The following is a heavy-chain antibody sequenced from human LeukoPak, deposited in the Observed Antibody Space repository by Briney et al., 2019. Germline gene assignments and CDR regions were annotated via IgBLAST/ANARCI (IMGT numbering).Heavy chain of an antibody. CDR2: IYYSGST. CDR1: GGSISSYY. V-gene: IGHV4-59*12. D-gene: IGHD6-13*01. Sequence: PSETLSLTCTVSGGSISSYYWSWIRQPPGKGLDWIGYIYYSGSTNYNPSLKTRLTISVDTSKNPFPLKLSSVTAADTAIYYCARVAAATGTSYYMDVWGKGTTVTVSS. J-gene: IGHJ6*03. CDR3: ARVAAATGTSYYMDV.